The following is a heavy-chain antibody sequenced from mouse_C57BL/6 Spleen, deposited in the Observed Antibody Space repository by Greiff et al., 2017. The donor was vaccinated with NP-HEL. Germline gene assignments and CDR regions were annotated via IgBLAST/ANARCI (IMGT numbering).Heavy chain of an antibody. J-gene: IGHJ3*01. CDR3: ARGGTGPFAY. CDR1: GYTFTSYW. D-gene: IGHD4-1*01. Sequence: QVQLQQPGAELVRPGSSVKLSCKASGYTFTSYWMDWVKQRPGQGLEWIGNIYPSDSETHYNQKFKDKATLTVDKSSSTAYMQLSSLTSEDSAVYYCARGGTGPFAYWGQGTLVTVSA. V-gene: IGHV1-61*01. CDR2: IYPSDSET.